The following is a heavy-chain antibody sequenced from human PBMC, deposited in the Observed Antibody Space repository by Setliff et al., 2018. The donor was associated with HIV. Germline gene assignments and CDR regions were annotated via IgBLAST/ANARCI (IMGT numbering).Heavy chain of an antibody. CDR1: GYTFSSYG. Sequence: ASVKVSCKASGYTFSSYGITWVRQAPGQGLEWMGWISAYNGNTNYAQKLQGRVTMTTDTSTSTAYMELRSLRSDDTAVYYCARLRKEGIVVVPAAMDYWGQGTLVTV. CDR3: ARLRKEGIVVVPAAMDY. CDR2: ISAYNGNT. V-gene: IGHV1-18*01. D-gene: IGHD2-2*01. J-gene: IGHJ4*02.